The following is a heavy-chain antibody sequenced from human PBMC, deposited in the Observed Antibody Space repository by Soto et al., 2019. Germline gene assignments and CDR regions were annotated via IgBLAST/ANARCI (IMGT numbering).Heavy chain of an antibody. J-gene: IGHJ4*02. V-gene: IGHV5-51*01. Sequence: GESLKGSCEGSGYSFTSYWIGWVRQMHGKGLEWMGIIYPGDSDTRYSPSFQGHVTISADRSISTAYLQWSSLKASDTAMYYCARFKTSYSSPHFDYWGQGTLVTVSS. CDR3: ARFKTSYSSPHFDY. CDR2: IYPGDSDT. CDR1: GYSFTSYW. D-gene: IGHD6-13*01.